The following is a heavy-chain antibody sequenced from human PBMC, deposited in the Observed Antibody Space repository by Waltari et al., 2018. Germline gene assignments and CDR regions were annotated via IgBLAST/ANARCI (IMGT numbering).Heavy chain of an antibody. CDR2: INCRNGGT. V-gene: IGHV1-2*06. CDR1: GYIFINYF. D-gene: IGHD2-21*01. CDR3: TVIAGDFDI. J-gene: IGHJ3*02. Sequence: QVNLVQSGADVRKPGASVTVSCKASGYIFINYFIHWVRQAPGQGLEWIGRINCRNGGTDYAQKFQGRVTLTRDTSSMTAYRELSGLTLDDTAIYYCTVIAGDFDIWGPGTMVTASS.